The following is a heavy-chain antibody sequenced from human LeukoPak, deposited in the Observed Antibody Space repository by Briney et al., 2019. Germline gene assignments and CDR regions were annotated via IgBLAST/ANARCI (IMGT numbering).Heavy chain of an antibody. J-gene: IGHJ6*03. CDR3: ARAYKVGATTAAYYYYYYMDV. Sequence: RESGPALVKPTQTLTLTCTFSGFSLSTNGMCVSWIRQPPGKALEWLARIDWDDDKFYSTSLKTRLTISKDTSKNQVVLTMTNMDPVDTATYYCARAYKVGATTAAYYYYYYMDVWGKGTTVTVSS. D-gene: IGHD1-26*01. V-gene: IGHV2-70*17. CDR1: GFSLSTNGMC. CDR2: IDWDDDK.